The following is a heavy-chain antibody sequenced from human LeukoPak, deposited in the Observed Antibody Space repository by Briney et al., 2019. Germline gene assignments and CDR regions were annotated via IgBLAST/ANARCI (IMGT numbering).Heavy chain of an antibody. V-gene: IGHV4-39*07. J-gene: IGHJ4*02. CDR2: IYYSGST. CDR3: ASIGYCSSTSCYLFDY. Sequence: PAETLSLTCTVSGGSISSSSYYRGWIRQPPGKGLEWIGSIYYSGSTYYNPSLKSRVTISVDTSKNQFSLKLSSVTAADTAVYYCASIGYCSSTSCYLFDYWGQGTLVTVSS. CDR1: GGSISSSSYY. D-gene: IGHD2-2*01.